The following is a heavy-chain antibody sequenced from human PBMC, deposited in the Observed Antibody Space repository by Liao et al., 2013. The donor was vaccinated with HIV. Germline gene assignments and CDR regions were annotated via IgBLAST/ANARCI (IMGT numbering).Heavy chain of an antibody. CDR3: ARARDVVVIATRGAFDI. V-gene: IGHV4-34*01. J-gene: IGHJ3*02. CDR2: INHSGST. D-gene: IGHD2-21*01. CDR1: GGSFSDHY. Sequence: QVQLQQWGAGLLKPSETLSLTCAVYGGSFSDHYWSWIRQSPGKGLEWIGEINHSGSTNYNPSLKSRVTISVDKSKKQFSLKLSSVTAADTAVYYCARARDVVVIATRGAFDIWGQGTMVTVSS.